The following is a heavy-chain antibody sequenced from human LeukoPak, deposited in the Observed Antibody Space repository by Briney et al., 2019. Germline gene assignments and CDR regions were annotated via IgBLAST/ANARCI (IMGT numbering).Heavy chain of an antibody. CDR2: ISGSGGST. V-gene: IGHV3-23*01. J-gene: IGHJ4*02. Sequence: GGSLRLSCGVSGSIFAHAWMSWVRQAPGKGLEWVSAISGSGGSTYYADSVKGRFTISRDNSKNTLYLQMNSLRAEDTAVYYCAKGYYYDSSGYKIFDYWGQGTLVTVSS. CDR3: AKGYYYDSSGYKIFDY. D-gene: IGHD3-22*01. CDR1: GSIFAHAW.